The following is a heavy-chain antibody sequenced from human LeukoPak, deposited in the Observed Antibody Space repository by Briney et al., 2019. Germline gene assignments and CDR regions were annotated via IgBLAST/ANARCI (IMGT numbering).Heavy chain of an antibody. J-gene: IGHJ4*02. Sequence: GGSLRLSCVASEITFSSYAMNWVRQAPGKGLEWVSAISGSGGSTYYADSVKGRFTISGDNSKNTLYLQMNSLRAEDTAVYYCAKDPRLTMTTVTIGFDYWGQGTLVTVSS. D-gene: IGHD4-17*01. CDR1: EITFSSYA. CDR2: ISGSGGST. CDR3: AKDPRLTMTTVTIGFDY. V-gene: IGHV3-23*01.